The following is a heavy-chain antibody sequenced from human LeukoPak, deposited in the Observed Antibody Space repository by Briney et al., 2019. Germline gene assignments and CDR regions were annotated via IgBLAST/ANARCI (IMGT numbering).Heavy chain of an antibody. D-gene: IGHD5-18*01. Sequence: RPGGSLRLSCAASGFTFDDYGMSWVRQAPGKGLEWVPGINWNGGSTGYADSVKGRFTISRDNAKNSLYLQMNSLRAEDTALYYCARDGGYSYGKIGDYFDYWGQGTLVTVSS. CDR1: GFTFDDYG. J-gene: IGHJ4*02. V-gene: IGHV3-20*04. CDR3: ARDGGYSYGKIGDYFDY. CDR2: INWNGGST.